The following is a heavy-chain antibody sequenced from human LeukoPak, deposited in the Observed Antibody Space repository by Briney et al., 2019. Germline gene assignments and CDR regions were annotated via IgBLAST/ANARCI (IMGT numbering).Heavy chain of an antibody. J-gene: IGHJ4*02. V-gene: IGHV4-4*02. CDR3: ALGYNDIWEL. Sequence: PSETLSLTCAVSSDSISSSTWWSWVRQPPGKGLEWIGEINHSGSTHYTPSLKSRVTISVDTSDNKFSLKMISVTAADAAVYYCALGYNDIWELWGRGTLVTVSS. D-gene: IGHD5-24*01. CDR2: INHSGST. CDR1: SDSISSSTW.